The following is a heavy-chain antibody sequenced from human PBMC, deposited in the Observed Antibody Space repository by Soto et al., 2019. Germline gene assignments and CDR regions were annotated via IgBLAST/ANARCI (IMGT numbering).Heavy chain of an antibody. J-gene: IGHJ4*02. D-gene: IGHD3-22*01. Sequence: PSETLSLTCTVSGGSISSGVYYWSWIRQHPGKGLEWIGYIYYSGSTYYNPSLKSRVTISVDTSKNQFSLKLSSVTAADTAVYYCARGLLLHSVLDYWGQGTLVTVSS. CDR3: ARGLLLHSVLDY. CDR2: IYYSGST. CDR1: GGSISSGVYY. V-gene: IGHV4-31*03.